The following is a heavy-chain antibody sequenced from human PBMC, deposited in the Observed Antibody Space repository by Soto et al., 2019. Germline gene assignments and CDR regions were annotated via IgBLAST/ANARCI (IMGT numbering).Heavy chain of an antibody. CDR1: GFTFNNYG. J-gene: IGHJ6*02. Sequence: QVQLVESGGGVVQPGRSLRLSCAASGFTFNNYGMHWVRQAPGKGLEWVAVIWNDGNGYYYANSVKGRFTISRDNSKNTLYLQISSLTAEHTAVYYCARRQISPPTRGAASARGGMDVWGQGTTVTFSS. D-gene: IGHD6-13*01. V-gene: IGHV3-33*01. CDR2: IWNDGNGY. CDR3: ARRQISPPTRGAASARGGMDV.